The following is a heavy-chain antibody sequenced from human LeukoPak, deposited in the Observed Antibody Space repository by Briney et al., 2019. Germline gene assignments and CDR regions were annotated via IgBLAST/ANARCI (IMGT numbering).Heavy chain of an antibody. CDR3: ARGGSSWYYWFDP. CDR1: GGTFSSYA. V-gene: IGHV1-69*01. J-gene: IGHJ5*02. CDR2: IIPIFGTA. D-gene: IGHD6-13*01. Sequence: SVKVSCKASGGTFSSYAISWVRQAPGQGLGWMGGIIPIFGTANYAQKFQGRVTITADESTSTAYMELSSLRSEDTAVYYCARGGSSWYYWFDPWGQGTLVTVSS.